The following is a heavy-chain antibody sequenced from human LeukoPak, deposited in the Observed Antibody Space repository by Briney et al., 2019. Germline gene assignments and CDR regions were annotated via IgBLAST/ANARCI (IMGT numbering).Heavy chain of an antibody. CDR2: ISSSSSYI. J-gene: IGHJ4*02. D-gene: IGHD6-13*01. CDR1: GFTFSSYS. Sequence: GGSLRLSCAASGFTFSSYSMNWVRQAPGQGLEWVSSISSSSSYIYYADSVKGRFTISRDNAKNSLYLQMNSLRAEDTAVYYCARDGGIAAAGSSPLGYWGQGTLVTVSS. CDR3: ARDGGIAAAGSSPLGY. V-gene: IGHV3-21*01.